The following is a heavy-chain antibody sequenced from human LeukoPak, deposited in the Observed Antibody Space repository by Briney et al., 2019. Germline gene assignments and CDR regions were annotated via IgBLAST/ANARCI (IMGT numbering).Heavy chain of an antibody. Sequence: GASVKVSCKASGYTFTSYGINWVRQATGQGLEWMGWMSPNSGNTGYAQKFQGRVTMTRNTAISTAYMELSSLRSEDTAAYYCVRTPPNWGADYWGQGTLVTVSS. D-gene: IGHD7-27*01. CDR3: VRTPPNWGADY. CDR1: GYTFTSYG. V-gene: IGHV1-8*01. J-gene: IGHJ4*02. CDR2: MSPNSGNT.